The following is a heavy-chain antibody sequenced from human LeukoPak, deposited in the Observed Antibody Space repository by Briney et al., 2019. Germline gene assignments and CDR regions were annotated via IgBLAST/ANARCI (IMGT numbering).Heavy chain of an antibody. Sequence: GESLQISCEASGYTFVSFWIGWVRQMPGKGLEWMGIMFPSDSDTKYSPSFQGQVTISVDRSINTAYLEWNRLRASDTAMYYCAREAVRLDAFDIWGQGTMVTVSS. CDR1: GYTFVSFW. V-gene: IGHV5-51*01. J-gene: IGHJ3*02. CDR2: MFPSDSDT. CDR3: AREAVRLDAFDI. D-gene: IGHD4-17*01.